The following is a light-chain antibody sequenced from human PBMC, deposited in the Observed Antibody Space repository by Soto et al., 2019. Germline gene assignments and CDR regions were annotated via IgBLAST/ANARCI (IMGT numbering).Light chain of an antibody. Sequence: DIQMTXSPSTLSASVGDRVTITCRASQSISTWLAWYQQKPGKAPKLLIYTASSLESGVPSRFSGSGSGTEFTLTISSLQPDDFATYFCQQYNSWDTFGQGTKLEIK. V-gene: IGKV1-5*03. CDR1: QSISTW. J-gene: IGKJ2*01. CDR3: QQYNSWDT. CDR2: TAS.